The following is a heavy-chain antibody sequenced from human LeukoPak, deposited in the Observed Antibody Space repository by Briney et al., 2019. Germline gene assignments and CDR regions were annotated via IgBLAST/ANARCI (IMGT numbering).Heavy chain of an antibody. J-gene: IGHJ4*02. Sequence: ASVKVSCKASGGTFSSYAISWVRQAPGQGLEWMGGIIPILGTANYAQKFQGRVTITADESTGTAYMELSSLRSEDTAVYYCAREGFSGGSCDYWGQGTLVTVSS. V-gene: IGHV1-69*13. D-gene: IGHD2-15*01. CDR3: AREGFSGGSCDY. CDR1: GGTFSSYA. CDR2: IIPILGTA.